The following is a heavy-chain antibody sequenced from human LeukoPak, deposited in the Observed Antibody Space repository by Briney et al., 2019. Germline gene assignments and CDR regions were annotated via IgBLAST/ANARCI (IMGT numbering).Heavy chain of an antibody. V-gene: IGHV4-59*01. Sequence: PSETLSLTCTVSGGSISSYYWSWIRQPPGKGLEWIGYIYYSGSTNYNPSLKSRVTISEDTSKNQISLKLSSVTAADTAVYYCARVRGYYDSSGYDYWGQGTLVTVSS. CDR3: ARVRGYYDSSGYDY. CDR2: IYYSGST. D-gene: IGHD3-22*01. J-gene: IGHJ4*02. CDR1: GGSISSYY.